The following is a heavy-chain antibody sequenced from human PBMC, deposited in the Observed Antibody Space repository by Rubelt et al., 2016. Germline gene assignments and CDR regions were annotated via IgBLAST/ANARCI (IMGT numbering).Heavy chain of an antibody. CDR2: INHSGST. D-gene: IGHD6-19*01. V-gene: IGHV4-34*01. CDR3: ARRRSMGSVWTFDY. J-gene: IGHJ4*02. Sequence: QVQLQQWGAGLLKPSETLSLTCAVYGGSFSGYYWSWIRQPPGKGLEWIGEINHSGSTKYNPSLKSRVNITVDTSKNQFARNLSSVTAADTAVYYCARRRSMGSVWTFDYWGQGTLVTVSS. CDR1: GGSFSGYY.